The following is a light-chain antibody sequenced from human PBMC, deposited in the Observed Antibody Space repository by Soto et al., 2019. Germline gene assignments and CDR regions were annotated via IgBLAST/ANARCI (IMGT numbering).Light chain of an antibody. CDR2: EVS. J-gene: IGLJ3*02. CDR3: SSYTTSSTRV. CDR1: SSDVGYYNY. Sequence: QSALTQPASVSGSPGQSITISCTGTSSDVGYYNYVSWFQQYPGKAPKLLIYEVSNRPSGVSYRFSVSKSGNTASLTISGLQAEDEADYYCSSYTTSSTRVFGGGTQLTVL. V-gene: IGLV2-14*01.